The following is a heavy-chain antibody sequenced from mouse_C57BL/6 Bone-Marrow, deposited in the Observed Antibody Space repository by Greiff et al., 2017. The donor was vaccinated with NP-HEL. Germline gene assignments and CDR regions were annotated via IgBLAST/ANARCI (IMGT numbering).Heavy chain of an antibody. J-gene: IGHJ3*01. V-gene: IGHV2-2*01. Sequence: QVQLKESGPGLVQPSQSLSITCTVSGFSLTSYGVHWVRQSPGKGLEWLGVIWSGGSTDYNAAFISRLSISKDNSKSQVFFKMNSLQADDTAIYYCARNLGPGFAYWGQGTLVTVSA. D-gene: IGHD4-1*01. CDR2: IWSGGST. CDR1: GFSLTSYG. CDR3: ARNLGPGFAY.